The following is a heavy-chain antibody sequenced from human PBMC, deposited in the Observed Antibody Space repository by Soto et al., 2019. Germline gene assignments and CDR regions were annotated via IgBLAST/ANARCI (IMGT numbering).Heavy chain of an antibody. Sequence: ASVKVSCKVSGYTLTELSMHCVRQAPGKGLEWMGGFDPEDGETIYAQKFRGRVTMTEDTSADAAYMELSSLRSEDTAVYYCATGPIYGDYAIAEYFQHWGQGTLVTVSS. D-gene: IGHD4-17*01. CDR3: ATGPIYGDYAIAEYFQH. J-gene: IGHJ1*01. V-gene: IGHV1-24*01. CDR1: GYTLTELS. CDR2: FDPEDGET.